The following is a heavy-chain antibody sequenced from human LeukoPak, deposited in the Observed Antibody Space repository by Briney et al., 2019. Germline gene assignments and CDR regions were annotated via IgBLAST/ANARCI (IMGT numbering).Heavy chain of an antibody. J-gene: IGHJ4*02. CDR2: ISAYNGNT. V-gene: IGHV1-18*01. Sequence: ASVKVSCKASGYTFTSYGISWVRQAPGQGLEWMGWISAYNGNTNYAQKLQGRVTMTTDTSTSTAYMELRSLRSDDTAVYYCTRDGAFYYDSNGYSFDYWGQGTLVTVSS. D-gene: IGHD3-22*01. CDR3: TRDGAFYYDSNGYSFDY. CDR1: GYTFTSYG.